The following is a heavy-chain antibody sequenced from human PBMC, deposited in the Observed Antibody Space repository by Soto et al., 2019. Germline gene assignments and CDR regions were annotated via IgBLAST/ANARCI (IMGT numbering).Heavy chain of an antibody. CDR3: ANTGEYNWFDP. D-gene: IGHD3-10*01. J-gene: IGHJ5*02. CDR2: ISSSGSTI. V-gene: IGHV3-11*01. CDR1: GFTFSDYY. Sequence: GGSMRLSCAASGFTFSDYYMSWIRQAPGKGLEWVSYISSSGSTIYYADSVKGRFTISRDNAKNSLYLQMNSLRAEDTAVYYCANTGEYNWFDPWGQGTLVTVSS.